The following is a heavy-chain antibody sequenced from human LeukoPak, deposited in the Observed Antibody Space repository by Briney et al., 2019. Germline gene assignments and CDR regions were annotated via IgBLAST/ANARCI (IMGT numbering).Heavy chain of an antibody. J-gene: IGHJ6*02. CDR3: ARDAVDTANAV. CDR1: GFTLTTYW. CDR2: INSDGSIT. D-gene: IGHD5-18*01. V-gene: IGHV3-74*01. Sequence: GGSLRLSCAASGFTLTTYWMHWVRQAPGKGLVWVSHINSDGSITSYADSVKGRFTIPRDNAKNTLYLQMNSLRAEDTAVYYCARDAVDTANAVWGQGTTVTVSS.